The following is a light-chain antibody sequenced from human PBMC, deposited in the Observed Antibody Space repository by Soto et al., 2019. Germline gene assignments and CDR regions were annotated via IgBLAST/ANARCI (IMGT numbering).Light chain of an antibody. J-gene: IGLJ2*01. CDR3: AAWDVSFVV. Sequence: QSVLTQPPSASGTPGQRVTISCSGSRSNIGTNTVTSYQQLPGMAPTLIIHSNNQRPSVVADRFSGTKSGTSASLAISGLQAEDEADYYCAAWDVSFVVFGGGTKLTVL. CDR2: SNN. CDR1: RSNIGTNT. V-gene: IGLV1-44*01.